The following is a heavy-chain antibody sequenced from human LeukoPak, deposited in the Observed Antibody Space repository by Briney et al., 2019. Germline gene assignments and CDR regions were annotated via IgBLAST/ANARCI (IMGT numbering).Heavy chain of an antibody. D-gene: IGHD3/OR15-3a*01. CDR2: VNGDGTST. V-gene: IGHV3-74*01. J-gene: IGHJ4*02. CDR3: GRAYLDYAGRDY. CDR1: GFTLSDYW. Sequence: GGSLRLSCAASGFTLSDYWMHWVRQAPGKGLVWVARVNGDGTSTTYADSVKGRFTISRDNAKNTLYLQMNSLRAEDTAVYYCGRAYLDYAGRDYWGQGTLVTVSS.